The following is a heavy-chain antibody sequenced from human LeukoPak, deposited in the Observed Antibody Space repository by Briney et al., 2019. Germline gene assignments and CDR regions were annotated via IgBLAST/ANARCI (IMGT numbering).Heavy chain of an antibody. D-gene: IGHD2-2*01. Sequence: SQTLSLTCTVSGGSISSGSYYWSWIRQPAGKGLEWIGRIYTSGSTNYNPSLKSRVTISVDKSKNQFSLKLSSVTAADTAVYYCARSPVGAHYFDYWGQGTLVTVSS. CDR3: ARSPVGAHYFDY. J-gene: IGHJ4*02. CDR1: GGSISSGSYY. CDR2: IYTSGST. V-gene: IGHV4-61*02.